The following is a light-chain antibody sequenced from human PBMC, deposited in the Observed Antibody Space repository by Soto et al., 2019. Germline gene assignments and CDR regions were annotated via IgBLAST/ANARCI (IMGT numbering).Light chain of an antibody. J-gene: IGKJ2*01. CDR2: GAS. CDR1: RSVSSSS. Sequence: EIVLTQSPGTLSFSPGERATLSCRASRSVSSSSLTWYQQKPGQAPRLLIYGASTRATGIPDRFSGSGSGTAFSLTITRLEPEDFAVYYCRKFDISPLHTFGKWAKVDIX. CDR3: RKFDISPLHT. V-gene: IGKV3-20*01.